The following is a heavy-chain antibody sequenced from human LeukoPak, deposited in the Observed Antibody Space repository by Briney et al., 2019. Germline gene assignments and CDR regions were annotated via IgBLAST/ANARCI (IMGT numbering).Heavy chain of an antibody. J-gene: IGHJ3*02. CDR2: INSDGSSA. CDR3: ARGGNYLWGAFDI. D-gene: IGHD3-16*01. V-gene: IGHV3-74*01. Sequence: PGGSLRLSCAASGFTFSSYWMHWVRHAPGKGLVWVSRINSDGSSASYADSVKGRFTISRDNAKNTLYLQMNSLRAEDTAVYYCARGGNYLWGAFDIWGQGTMVTVSS. CDR1: GFTFSSYW.